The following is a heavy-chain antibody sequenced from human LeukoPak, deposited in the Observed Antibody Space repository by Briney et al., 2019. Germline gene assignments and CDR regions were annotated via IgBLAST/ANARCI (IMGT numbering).Heavy chain of an antibody. J-gene: IGHJ4*02. D-gene: IGHD4-17*01. Sequence: HPGRSLRLSCAASGFTFDDYAMHWVRQAPGKGLEWVSGISWNSGSIGYADSVKGRFTISRDNAKNSLYLQMNSLRAEDTAVYYCARGMTTVTTGTLSWGQGTLVTVSS. CDR1: GFTFDDYA. V-gene: IGHV3-9*01. CDR3: ARGMTTVTTGTLS. CDR2: ISWNSGSI.